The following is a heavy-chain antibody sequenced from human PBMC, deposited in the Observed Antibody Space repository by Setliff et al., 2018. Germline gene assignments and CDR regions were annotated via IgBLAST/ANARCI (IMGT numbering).Heavy chain of an antibody. CDR2: IYYTGST. J-gene: IGHJ4*02. V-gene: IGHV4-39*07. Sequence: SETLSLTCTVSNGSISISDSYWGWIRQSPGKGLEWIGSIYYTGSTSYKQSLEGRVTISGDTSKDQFSLKLTSVTAADTAVYFCARSLGSGSYYNSRPFYSDYWGQGTLVTVSS. D-gene: IGHD3-10*01. CDR3: ARSLGSGSYYNSRPFYSDY. CDR1: NGSISISDSY.